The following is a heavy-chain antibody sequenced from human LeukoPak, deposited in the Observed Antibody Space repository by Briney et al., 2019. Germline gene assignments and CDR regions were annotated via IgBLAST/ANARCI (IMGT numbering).Heavy chain of an antibody. Sequence: GGSLRLSCTTSGFTFGDYAMSWVRQAPGKGLEWVGFIRSKAYGATTEYAASVKDRFTTSRDDSKSIAYLQMNSLKSEDTAVYFCTRALGSVGGTKDYWGQGTLVTVSS. J-gene: IGHJ4*02. D-gene: IGHD1-26*01. CDR2: IRSKAYGATT. CDR3: TRALGSVGGTKDY. V-gene: IGHV3-49*04. CDR1: GFTFGDYA.